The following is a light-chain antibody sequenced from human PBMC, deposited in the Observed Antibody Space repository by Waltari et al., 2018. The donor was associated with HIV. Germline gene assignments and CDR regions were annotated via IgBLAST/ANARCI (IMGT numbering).Light chain of an antibody. CDR1: QTVGSRF. V-gene: IGKV3-20*01. CDR2: GAS. CDR3: LQYGTSRYT. J-gene: IGKJ2*01. Sequence: EIVLTHSLDLMSLSRGVRNTLSCRASQTVGSRFLAWLQQKRGQAPRRLIVGASSRATGIPDRFSGGGSGTEFTLTISRLEAEDFAVYYCLQYGTSRYTFGQGTKLDIK.